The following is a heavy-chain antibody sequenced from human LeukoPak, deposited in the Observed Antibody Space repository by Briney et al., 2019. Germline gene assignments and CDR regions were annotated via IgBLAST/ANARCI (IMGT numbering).Heavy chain of an antibody. CDR2: INLSRGST. CDR1: GYIFSMFW. CDR3: ARDGSARGAGVVAPGLLPLMNYFGFYMDV. J-gene: IGHJ6*03. V-gene: IGHV1-46*01. Sequence: ASVKVSCKTSGYIFSMFWMHWVRQAPGQGLEWMGIINLSRGSTAYAQKFQGRVSMTGDVTTSTVNMELSGLTSDDTGIYFCARDGSARGAGVVAPGLLPLMNYFGFYMDVWGKGTSVTVSS. D-gene: IGHD6-13*01.